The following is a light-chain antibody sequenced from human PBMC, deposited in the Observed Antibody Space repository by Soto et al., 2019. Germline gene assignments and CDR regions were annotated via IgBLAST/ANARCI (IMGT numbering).Light chain of an antibody. J-gene: IGKJ1*01. CDR3: QQYYTFSWT. V-gene: IGKV1-5*03. CDR2: KAS. Sequence: DIQMTQSPSTLSASVGDRVTITCRASQSINFWVAWYQQKPGQVPKLLIFKASTLESGVPSRFSGSGSGTEFTLTINSLEPGDVATYYCQQYYTFSWTFGQGTKVELK. CDR1: QSINFW.